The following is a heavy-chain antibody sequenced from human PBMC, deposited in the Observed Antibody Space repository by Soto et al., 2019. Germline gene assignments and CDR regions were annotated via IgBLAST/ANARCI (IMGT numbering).Heavy chain of an antibody. CDR1: GGTFSSYA. J-gene: IGHJ5*02. D-gene: IGHD6-6*01. CDR2: IIPIFGTA. Sequence: SVKVSCKASGGTFSSYAISWVRQAPGQGLEWMGGIIPIFGTANYAQKFQGRVTITADESTSTAYMELSSLRSEDTAVYYCASSTAARPYWFDPWGQGTLVTVSS. CDR3: ASSTAARPYWFDP. V-gene: IGHV1-69*13.